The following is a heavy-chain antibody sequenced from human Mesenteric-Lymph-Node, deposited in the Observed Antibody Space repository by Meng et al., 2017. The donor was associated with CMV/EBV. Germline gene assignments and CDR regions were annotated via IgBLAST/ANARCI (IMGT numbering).Heavy chain of an antibody. CDR2: TFDFGST. Sequence: SETLSLTCTVSGDSISSYYWTWIRQPPGKGLEWIGYTFDFGSTNYNPSLKSRVTLSLDRSQNQFSLELRFVTAADTAVYYCASVPYYDFWSGYNWGQGTLVTV. CDR1: GDSISSYY. CDR3: ASVPYYDFWSGYN. J-gene: IGHJ4*02. D-gene: IGHD3-3*01. V-gene: IGHV4-59*01.